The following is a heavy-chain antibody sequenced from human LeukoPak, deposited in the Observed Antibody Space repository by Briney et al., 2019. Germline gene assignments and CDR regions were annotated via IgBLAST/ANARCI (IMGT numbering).Heavy chain of an antibody. D-gene: IGHD1-1*01. J-gene: IGHJ4*02. CDR3: ARQDGNSKYYFDY. Sequence: GESLKISCKGSGYSFTKYWIAWVRQMPGKGLEWMGIIYPGDSATRYSPSFQGQVTISVDKSISTAYLQWSSLKASDTAMYYCARQDGNSKYYFDYWGQGTLVTVSS. CDR2: IYPGDSAT. V-gene: IGHV5-51*01. CDR1: GYSFTKYW.